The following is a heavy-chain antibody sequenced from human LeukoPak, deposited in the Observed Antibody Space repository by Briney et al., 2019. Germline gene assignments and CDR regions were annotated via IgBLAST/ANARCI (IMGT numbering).Heavy chain of an antibody. CDR2: IRYDGSSK. V-gene: IGHV3-30*02. CDR3: AGVEGGDWFDP. J-gene: IGHJ5*02. D-gene: IGHD3-16*01. CDR1: GFTFSSYG. Sequence: TGGSLRLSCAASGFTFSSYGMHWVRQAPGKGLEWVAFIRYDGSSKYYADSVKGRFTISRDNSKNTLYLQMNSLRPEDTAVYYCAGVEGGDWFDPWGQGTLVTVSS.